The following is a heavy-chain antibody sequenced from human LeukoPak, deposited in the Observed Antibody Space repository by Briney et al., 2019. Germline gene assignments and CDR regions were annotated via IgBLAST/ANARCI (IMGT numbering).Heavy chain of an antibody. CDR3: ARDAAYCGGDCYAFDI. D-gene: IGHD2-21*02. J-gene: IGHJ3*02. V-gene: IGHV3-20*04. CDR1: GFTFDDYG. Sequence: GGSLRLSCAASGFTFDDYGMSWVRHAPGKGLEWVSGINWNGGSTGYADSVKGRFTISRDNAKNSLYLQMNSLRAEDTALYYCARDAAYCGGDCYAFDIWGQGTMVTVSS. CDR2: INWNGGST.